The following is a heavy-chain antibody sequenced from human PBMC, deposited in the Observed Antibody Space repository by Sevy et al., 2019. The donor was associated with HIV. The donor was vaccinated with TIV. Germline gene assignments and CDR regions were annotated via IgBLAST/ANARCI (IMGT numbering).Heavy chain of an antibody. D-gene: IGHD2-2*01. J-gene: IGHJ4*02. Sequence: GGSLRLSCAASGFTFSSYWMSWVRQAPGKGLEWVANIKQDGSEKYYLDSVKGRFTISRDNAKNSLYLQMNSLRAEDTAVYYCARALVVVPAATLGYWGQGTLVTVSS. CDR3: ARALVVVPAATLGY. V-gene: IGHV3-7*01. CDR1: GFTFSSYW. CDR2: IKQDGSEK.